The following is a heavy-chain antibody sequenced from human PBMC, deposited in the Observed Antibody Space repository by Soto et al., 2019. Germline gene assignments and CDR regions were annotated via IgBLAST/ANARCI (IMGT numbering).Heavy chain of an antibody. CDR1: GGSVSSGSYY. D-gene: IGHD2-2*01. Sequence: SLTCTVSGGSVSSGSYYWSWIRQPPGKGLEWIGYIYYSGSTNYNPSLKSRVTISVDTSKNQFSLKLSSVTAADTAVYYCARDTPASPYYYYGMDVWGQGTTVTVSS. CDR2: IYYSGST. V-gene: IGHV4-61*01. J-gene: IGHJ6*02. CDR3: ARDTPASPYYYYGMDV.